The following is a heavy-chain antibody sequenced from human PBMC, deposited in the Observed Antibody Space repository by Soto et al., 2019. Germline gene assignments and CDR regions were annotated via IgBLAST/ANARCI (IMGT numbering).Heavy chain of an antibody. J-gene: IGHJ4*02. V-gene: IGHV6-1*01. CDR2: TYYRSKWHS. CDR3: ARSGLGGYIDY. D-gene: IGHD3-22*01. CDR1: GDSVSSNSAA. Sequence: SQTLSLTCAISGDSVSSNSAAWNWLRQSPSRGLEWLGRTYYRSKWHSGYAVSVRSRISISPDTSKNRFSLQLNSVTPDDTAVYYCARSGLGGYIDYWGRGTLVTVSS.